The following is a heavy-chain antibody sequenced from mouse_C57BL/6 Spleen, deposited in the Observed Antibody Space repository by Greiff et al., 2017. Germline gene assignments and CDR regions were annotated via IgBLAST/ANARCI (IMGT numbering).Heavy chain of an antibody. D-gene: IGHD1-1*01. J-gene: IGHJ3*01. Sequence: QVQLQQSGPELVKPGASVKISCKASGYAFSSSWMNWVKQRPGKGLEWIGRIYPGDGDTNYNGKFKGKATLTADKSSSTAYMQLSSLTSEDSAVYFCASPYYYGSSQFAYWGQGTLVTVSA. V-gene: IGHV1-82*01. CDR3: ASPYYYGSSQFAY. CDR2: IYPGDGDT. CDR1: GYAFSSSW.